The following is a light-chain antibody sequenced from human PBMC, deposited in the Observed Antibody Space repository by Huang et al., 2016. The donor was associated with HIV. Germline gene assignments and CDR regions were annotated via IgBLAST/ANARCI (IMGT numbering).Light chain of an antibody. V-gene: IGKV1-NL1*01. Sequence: DIQMTQSPSFLSASVGDRVTITCRASQGITNSLAWYQEKPGKAPMLLVSAASRLESGGPSRFSGSGSGTEYSLTISGVQPEDFATYYCQQYYGTPTFGQGTKVEIK. CDR1: QGITNS. CDR3: QQYYGTPT. J-gene: IGKJ1*01. CDR2: AAS.